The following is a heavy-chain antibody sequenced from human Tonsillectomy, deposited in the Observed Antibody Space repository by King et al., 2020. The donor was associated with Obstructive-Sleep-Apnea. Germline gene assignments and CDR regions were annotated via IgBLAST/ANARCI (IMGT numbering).Heavy chain of an antibody. CDR2: ISFDGSNI. CDR3: ASQVIVVVPAASDY. D-gene: IGHD2-2*01. CDR1: GFTFSNYA. V-gene: IGHV3-30*04. J-gene: IGHJ4*02. Sequence: VQLVESGGGVVQPGRSLRLSCAASGFTFSNYAMYWVLQAPGKGLEWVAVISFDGSNIYYADSVKGRFSISRDNSKNTLYLQMNSLRAEDTAVYYCASQVIVVVPAASDYWGQGTLVTVSS.